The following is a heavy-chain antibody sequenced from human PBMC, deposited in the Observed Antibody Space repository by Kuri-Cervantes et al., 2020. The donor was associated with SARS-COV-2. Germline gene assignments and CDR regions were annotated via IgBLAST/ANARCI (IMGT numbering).Heavy chain of an antibody. J-gene: IGHJ4*02. CDR2: INPSGGST. D-gene: IGHD1-26*01. CDR3: ARAPRGRYSGSFFDY. CDR1: GYTFTSYY. Sequence: ASVKVSCKASGYTFTSYYMHWVRQPPGQGLEWMGIINPSGGSTRYAQKFQGRVTMTRDKSKNQFSLKLSSVNAADTAVYYCARAPRGRYSGSFFDYWGQGTLVTVSS. V-gene: IGHV1-46*01.